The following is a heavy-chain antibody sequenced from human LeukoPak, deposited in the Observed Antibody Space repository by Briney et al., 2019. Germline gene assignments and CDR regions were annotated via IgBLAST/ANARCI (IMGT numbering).Heavy chain of an antibody. D-gene: IGHD3-22*01. CDR1: GYTFTSYG. CDR3: ATGSDYYDSSGRPRYYFDY. J-gene: IGHJ4*02. CDR2: ISAYNGNT. V-gene: IGHV1-18*01. Sequence: ASVKVSCKASGYTFTSYGISWVRQAPGQGREWMGWISAYNGNTNYAQKLQGRVTMTEDTSTDTAYMELSSLRSEDTAVYYCATGSDYYDSSGRPRYYFDYWGQGTLVTVSS.